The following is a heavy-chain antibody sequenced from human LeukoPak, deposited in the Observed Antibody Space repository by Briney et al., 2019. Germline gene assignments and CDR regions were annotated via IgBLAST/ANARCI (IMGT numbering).Heavy chain of an antibody. CDR1: GFTFSSYA. D-gene: IGHD6-19*01. V-gene: IGHV3-23*01. CDR2: ISGSGGST. Sequence: GGSLRLSCSASGFTFSSYAMHWVRQAPGKGLEWVSAISGSGGSTYYADSVKGRFTISRDNSKNTLYLQMNSLRAEDTAVYYCAKDVAVAGTDYWGQGTLVTVSS. J-gene: IGHJ4*02. CDR3: AKDVAVAGTDY.